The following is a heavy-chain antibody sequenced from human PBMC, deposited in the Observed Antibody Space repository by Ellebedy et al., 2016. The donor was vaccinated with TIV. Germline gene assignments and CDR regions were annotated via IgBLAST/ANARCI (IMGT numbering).Heavy chain of an antibody. CDR2: FNGHSGQI. J-gene: IGHJ4*02. V-gene: IGHV1-18*01. CDR1: DYTFTSYG. Sequence: ASVKVSXKASDYTFTSYGISWVRRAPGQGLEWMGWFNGHSGQINYAQKFQGRVTLTTDPFTSTAYMDLRSLSSDDTARYYCARDWNFVFDSWGQGTLVTVSS. CDR3: ARDWNFVFDS. D-gene: IGHD1-7*01.